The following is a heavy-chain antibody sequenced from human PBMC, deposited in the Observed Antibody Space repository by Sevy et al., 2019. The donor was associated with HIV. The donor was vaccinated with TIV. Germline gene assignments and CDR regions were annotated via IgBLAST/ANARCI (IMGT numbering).Heavy chain of an antibody. CDR2: IIPIFGTA. J-gene: IGHJ3*02. Sequence: ASVKVSCKASGGTFSSYAISWVRQAPGQGLEWMGGIIPIFGTANYAQTFQGRVTITADESTSTAYMQLSSLRSEDTAVYYCARDLERGYSHRTSGDAFDIWGQGTMVTVSS. CDR3: ARDLERGYSHRTSGDAFDI. CDR1: GGTFSSYA. D-gene: IGHD5-18*01. V-gene: IGHV1-69*13.